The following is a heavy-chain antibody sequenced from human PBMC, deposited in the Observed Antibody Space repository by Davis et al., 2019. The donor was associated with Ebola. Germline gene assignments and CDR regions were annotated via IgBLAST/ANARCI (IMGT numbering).Heavy chain of an antibody. Sequence: PSETLSLTCTVSNGSISSHYWNWIRQPPGKRLEWIGSIYYTGSAYYNSSLASRATISVDTSKNQFFLKLTSVTAADTAVYYCARFGFGAFWGQGILVTVSS. CDR3: ARFGFGAF. D-gene: IGHD3-3*01. CDR2: IYYTGSA. V-gene: IGHV4-59*11. J-gene: IGHJ4*02. CDR1: NGSISSHY.